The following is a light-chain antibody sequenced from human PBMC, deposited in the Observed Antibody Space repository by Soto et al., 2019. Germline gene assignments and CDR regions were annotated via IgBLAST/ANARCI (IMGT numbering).Light chain of an antibody. CDR2: GAS. J-gene: IGKJ4*01. CDR1: QAISRS. CDR3: QQLNSYPLT. V-gene: IGKV1-9*01. Sequence: DIQLTQSPSFLSASVGDKVTMTCRASQAISRSLAWYQQNPGKAPKLLIYGASTLQSGVPSRFSGSGSGTEFTLTIGSLQPEDFATYYCQQLNSYPLTFGGGAKVEMK.